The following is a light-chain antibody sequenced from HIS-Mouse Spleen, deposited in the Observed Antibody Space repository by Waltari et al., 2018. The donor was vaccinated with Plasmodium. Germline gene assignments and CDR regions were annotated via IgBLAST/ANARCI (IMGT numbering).Light chain of an antibody. Sequence: SYELTQPPSVSVSPGHTARITCPAAALPKHYANWYQQKSGQAPVLVIYEDSKRPSGIPERFSGSSSGTMATLTISGAQVEDEADYYCYSTDSSGNHRVFGGGTKLTVL. J-gene: IGLJ3*02. CDR3: YSTDSSGNHRV. CDR2: EDS. CDR1: ALPKHY. V-gene: IGLV3-10*01.